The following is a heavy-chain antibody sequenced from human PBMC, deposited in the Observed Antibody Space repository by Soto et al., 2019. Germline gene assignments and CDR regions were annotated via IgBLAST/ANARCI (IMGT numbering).Heavy chain of an antibody. CDR1: GFSFEDYG. Sequence: QPGGSLRLSCAASGFSFEDYGIHWVRQGPGKGLEWVSLITWDGGSTYFADFVRGRFTVSKDNSKKSVFLQMDTLTHADTGVYYCAKDGGPYYGMDVWGLGTTVTVSS. D-gene: IGHD3-10*01. J-gene: IGHJ6*02. CDR2: ITWDGGST. V-gene: IGHV3-43D*03. CDR3: AKDGGPYYGMDV.